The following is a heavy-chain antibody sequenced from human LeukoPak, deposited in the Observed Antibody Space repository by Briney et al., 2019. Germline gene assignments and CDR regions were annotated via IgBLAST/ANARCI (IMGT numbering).Heavy chain of an antibody. D-gene: IGHD3-10*01. V-gene: IGHV4-39*01. CDR1: DGSISSSSYY. CDR2: IYYTGNT. J-gene: IGHJ5*02. Sequence: PSETLSLTCTVSDGSISSSSYYWGWIRQPPGRGLEWIGNIYYTGNTYYDPSLESRVTISVDTSKNQFSLKLSSVTAADTAVYYCAAQLWFGELCWFDPWGQGTQVTVSS. CDR3: AAQLWFGELCWFDP.